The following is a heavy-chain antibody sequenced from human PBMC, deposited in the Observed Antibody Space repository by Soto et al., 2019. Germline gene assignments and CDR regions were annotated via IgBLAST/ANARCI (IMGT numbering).Heavy chain of an antibody. V-gene: IGHV1-8*01. J-gene: IGHJ6*02. Sequence: ASVKVSCKASGYTFTSYDINWVRQATGQGLEWMGWMNPNSGNTGYAQKFQGRVTMTRNTSISTAYMELSSLRSEDTAVYYCARVQSITIFGVVIISRSKNGTDVWGPAPTVTVSS. D-gene: IGHD3-3*01. CDR3: ARVQSITIFGVVIISRSKNGTDV. CDR1: GYTFTSYD. CDR2: MNPNSGNT.